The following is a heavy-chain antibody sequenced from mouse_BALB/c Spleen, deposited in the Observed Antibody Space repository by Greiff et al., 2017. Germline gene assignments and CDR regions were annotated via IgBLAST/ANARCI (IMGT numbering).Heavy chain of an antibody. D-gene: IGHD2-14*01. CDR1: GFNIKDTY. V-gene: IGHV14-3*02. Sequence: EVKLQQSGAELVKPGASVKLSCTASGFNIKDTYMHWVKQRPEQGLEWIGRIDPANGNTKYDPKFQGKATITADTSSNTAYLQLSSLTSEDTAVYYCARERYDVGGDYAMDYWGQGTSVTVSS. J-gene: IGHJ4*01. CDR3: ARERYDVGGDYAMDY. CDR2: IDPANGNT.